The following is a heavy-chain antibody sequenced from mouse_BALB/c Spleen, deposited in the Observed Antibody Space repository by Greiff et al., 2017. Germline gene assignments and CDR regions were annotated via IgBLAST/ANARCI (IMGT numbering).Heavy chain of an antibody. Sequence: VKLVESGPGLVAPSQSLSITCTVSGFSLTSYDISWIRQPPGKGLEWLGVIWTGGGTNYNSAFMSRLSISKDNSKSQVFLKMNSLQTDDTAIYYCVRDLLYDGYYVFDYWGQGTTLTVSS. CDR3: VRDLLYDGYYVFDY. CDR2: IWTGGGT. CDR1: GFSLTSYD. J-gene: IGHJ2*01. V-gene: IGHV2-9-2*01. D-gene: IGHD2-3*01.